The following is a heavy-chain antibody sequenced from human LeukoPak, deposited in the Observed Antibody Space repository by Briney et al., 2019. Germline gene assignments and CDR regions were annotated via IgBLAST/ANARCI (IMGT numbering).Heavy chain of an antibody. CDR2: INHSGST. Sequence: PSETLSLTCAVYGGSFSGYYWSWIRQPPGKGLEWIGEINHSGSTNYNPSLKSRVTISVDTSKNQFPLKLSSVTAADTAVYYCARGRSGSYGFFDYWSLGNLVTVSS. J-gene: IGHJ4*02. CDR3: ARGRSGSYGFFDY. CDR1: GGSFSGYY. D-gene: IGHD3-10*01. V-gene: IGHV4-34*01.